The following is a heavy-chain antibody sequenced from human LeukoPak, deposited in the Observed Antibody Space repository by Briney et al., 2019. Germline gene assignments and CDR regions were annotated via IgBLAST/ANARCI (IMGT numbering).Heavy chain of an antibody. J-gene: IGHJ4*02. CDR1: GGSISSSSYY. CDR2: IYYSGST. D-gene: IGHD2-2*01. V-gene: IGHV4-39*07. CDR3: ARTPRGIVVVPAAHLDY. Sequence: SETLSLTCTVSGGSISSSSYYWGWIRQPPGKGLEWIGSIYYSGSTYYNPSLKSRVTISVDTSKNQFSLKLSSVTAADTAVYYCARTPRGIVVVPAAHLDYWGQGTLVTVSS.